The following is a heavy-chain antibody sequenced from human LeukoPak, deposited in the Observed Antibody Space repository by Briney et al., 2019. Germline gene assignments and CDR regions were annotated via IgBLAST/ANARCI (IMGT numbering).Heavy chain of an antibody. D-gene: IGHD5-18*01. CDR2: IYYSGST. CDR3: ARTTEGGYSYGYFYYYYMDV. CDR1: GGSISSYY. J-gene: IGHJ6*03. V-gene: IGHV4-59*01. Sequence: SETLSLTCTVSGGSISSYYWSWIRQPPGKGLEWIGYIYYSGSTNYNPSLKSRVTISVDTSKNQFSLKLSSVTAADTAAYYCARTTEGGYSYGYFYYYYMDVWGKGTTVTISS.